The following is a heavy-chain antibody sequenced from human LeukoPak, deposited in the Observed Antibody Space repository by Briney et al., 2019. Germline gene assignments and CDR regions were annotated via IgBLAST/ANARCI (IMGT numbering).Heavy chain of an antibody. CDR2: ISAYNGNT. D-gene: IGHD3-22*01. CDR1: GYTFTSYG. V-gene: IGHV1-18*01. CDR3: ARDRGWGNYYDSSGYYLSGPSY. J-gene: IGHJ4*02. Sequence: ASVKVSCKASGYTFTSYGISWERQAPGQGLEWMGWISAYNGNTNYAQKLQGRVTMTTDTSTSTAYMELRSLRSDDTAVYYCARDRGWGNYYDSSGYYLSGPSYWGQGTLVTVSS.